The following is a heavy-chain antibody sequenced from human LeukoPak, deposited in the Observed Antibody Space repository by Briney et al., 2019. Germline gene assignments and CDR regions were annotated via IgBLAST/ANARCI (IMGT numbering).Heavy chain of an antibody. D-gene: IGHD3-10*01. CDR3: AKDLKYYYGSGFDP. V-gene: IGHV3-23*01. CDR2: ISGIGGST. CDR1: GFTFSSYA. Sequence: GGSLRLSCAASGFTFSSYAMSWVRQAPGKGLEWVSAISGIGGSTYYADSVKGRFTISRDNSKNTLYLQMNSLRAEDTAVYYCAKDLKYYYGSGFDPWGQGTLVTVSS. J-gene: IGHJ5*02.